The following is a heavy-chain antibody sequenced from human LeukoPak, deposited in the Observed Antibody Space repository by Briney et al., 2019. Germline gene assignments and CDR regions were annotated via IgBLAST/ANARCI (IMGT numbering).Heavy chain of an antibody. V-gene: IGHV3-74*01. CDR3: ARAAGAVYSSGWYAWAY. CDR1: GFTFSSYW. J-gene: IGHJ4*02. D-gene: IGHD6-19*01. Sequence: EGSLRLSCAASGFTFSSYWMHRVRQAPGKGLVWVSRINSDAGSTSYADSVKGRFTISRDNAKNTLYLQMNSLRAEDTAVYYCARAAGAVYSSGWYAWAYWGQGTLVAVSS. CDR2: INSDAGST.